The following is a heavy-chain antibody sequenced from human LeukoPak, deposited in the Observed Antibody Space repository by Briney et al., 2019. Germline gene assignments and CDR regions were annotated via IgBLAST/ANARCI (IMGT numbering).Heavy chain of an antibody. CDR2: IHHSGST. V-gene: IGHV4-4*02. CDR3: ARIFGGFD. Sequence: SETLSLTCAVSGGSVSSTNWWSWVRPPPDKGLEWIGEIHHSGSTNYNPSLKSRVTVSVDKSENQFSLKLSSVTAADTAVYYCARIFGGFDWGQGTLVTVSS. D-gene: IGHD3-3*01. J-gene: IGHJ4*02. CDR1: GGSVSSTNW.